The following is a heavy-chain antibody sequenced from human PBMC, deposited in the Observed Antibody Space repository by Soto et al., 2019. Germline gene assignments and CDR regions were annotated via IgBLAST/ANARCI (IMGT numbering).Heavy chain of an antibody. CDR3: ATDQLGWNYVNGIWFDP. CDR1: GFTFSNDW. D-gene: IGHD1-7*01. V-gene: IGHV3-15*01. Sequence: EVQLVESGGGLAKPGGSLRLSCAASGFTFSNDWMNWVRQAPGKGLEWVGRIKSKTDGGTTDYAAPVKGRFTISRDDSKNTLYLQMNSLKTEDTAVYYCATDQLGWNYVNGIWFDPWGQGTLVTVSS. CDR2: IKSKTDGGTT. J-gene: IGHJ5*02.